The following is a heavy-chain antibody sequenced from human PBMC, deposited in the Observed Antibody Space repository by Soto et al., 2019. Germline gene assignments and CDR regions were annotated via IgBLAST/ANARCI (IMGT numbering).Heavy chain of an antibody. J-gene: IGHJ4*02. V-gene: IGHV3-30*18. CDR1: GFTFSSYG. CDR2: ISYDGSNK. CDR3: AKDQVLGIQTKVVVVAATPGY. D-gene: IGHD2-15*01. Sequence: HVQLVESGGGVVQPGRSLRLSCAASGFTFSSYGMHWVRQAPGKGLEWVAVISYDGSNKYYADSVKGRFTISRDNSKNTLYLQMNSLRAEDTAVYYCAKDQVLGIQTKVVVVAATPGYWGQGTLVTVSS.